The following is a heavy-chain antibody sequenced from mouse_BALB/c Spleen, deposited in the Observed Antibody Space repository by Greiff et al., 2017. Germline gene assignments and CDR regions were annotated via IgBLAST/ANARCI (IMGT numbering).Heavy chain of an antibody. D-gene: IGHD2-3*01. Sequence: EVQGVESGPELVKPGASVKMSCKASGYTFTSYVMHWVKQKPGQGLEWIGYINPYNDGTKYNEKFKGKATLTSDKSSSTAYMELSSLTSEDSAVYYCARRIYDGYYDYWGQGTTLTVSS. CDR1: GYTFTSYV. V-gene: IGHV1-14*01. J-gene: IGHJ2*01. CDR3: ARRIYDGYYDY. CDR2: INPYNDGT.